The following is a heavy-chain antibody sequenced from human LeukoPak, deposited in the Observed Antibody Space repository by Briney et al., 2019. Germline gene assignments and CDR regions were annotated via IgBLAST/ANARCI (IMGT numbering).Heavy chain of an antibody. D-gene: IGHD3-22*01. CDR2: ISPDGSEK. V-gene: IGHV3-7*05. CDR1: GFTFTDSY. J-gene: IGHJ3*01. CDR3: ANYSDGSGSDDAFDL. Sequence: PGGSLRLSCAASGFTFTDSYMNWVRQSPGKGLDWVATISPDGSEKYYVDSLKGRFTISRDNAKKSLYLQMNSLRVEDTAVYYCANYSDGSGSDDAFDLWGQGTTVTVSS.